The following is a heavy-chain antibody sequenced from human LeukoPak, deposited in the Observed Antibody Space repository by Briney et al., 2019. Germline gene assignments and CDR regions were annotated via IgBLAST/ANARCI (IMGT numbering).Heavy chain of an antibody. Sequence: PSETLSLTCTVSGVSISSYYWSWVRQPPGKELDWIGYIDYSGTTHYNPSLKSRVTISVDTSKNQFSLKLSPVTAADTAVYFCARHGGSYSFDYWGQGTLVTVSS. CDR2: IDYSGTT. D-gene: IGHD1-26*01. J-gene: IGHJ4*02. CDR3: ARHGGSYSFDY. V-gene: IGHV4-59*08. CDR1: GVSISSYY.